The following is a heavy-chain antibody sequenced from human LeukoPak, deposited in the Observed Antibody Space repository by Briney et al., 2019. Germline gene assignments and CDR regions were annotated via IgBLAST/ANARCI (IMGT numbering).Heavy chain of an antibody. CDR3: ARARGEFYGGDCYSESYYFDY. CDR2: ISSSGSTI. CDR1: EFIFSNYD. D-gene: IGHD2-21*02. J-gene: IGHJ4*02. V-gene: IGHV3-48*03. Sequence: GGSLRLSCAASEFIFSNYDINWVRQAPGKGLEWLSYISSSGSTIYYADSVKGRFTISRDNAKNSLYLQMNSLRAEDTAVYYCARARGEFYGGDCYSESYYFDYWGQGTLVTVSS.